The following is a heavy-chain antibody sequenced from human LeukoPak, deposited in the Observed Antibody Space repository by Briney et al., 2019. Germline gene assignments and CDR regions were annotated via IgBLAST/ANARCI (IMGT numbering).Heavy chain of an antibody. CDR1: GGSFSGYY. D-gene: IGHD3-9*01. CDR3: ARVYDILTGYYPDAFDI. J-gene: IGHJ3*02. V-gene: IGHV4-34*01. CDR2: INHSGST. Sequence: SETLSLTCAVYGGSFSGYYWSWIRQPPGKGLEWIGEINHSGSTNYNPSLKSRVTISVDTSKNQFSLKLSSVTAADTAVYYCARVYDILTGYYPDAFDIWGQGTMVTVSS.